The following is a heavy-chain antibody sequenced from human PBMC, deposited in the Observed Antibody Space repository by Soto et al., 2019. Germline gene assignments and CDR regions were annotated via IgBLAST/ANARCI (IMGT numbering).Heavy chain of an antibody. Sequence: GGSLRLSCAASGFTFSDYYMSWIRQAPGKGLEWVSYISSSGSTIYYADSVKGRFTISRDNAKSSLYLQMNSLRAEDTAVYYCARDKGYCSSTSCSNWFDPWGQGTPVIVSS. D-gene: IGHD2-2*01. CDR2: ISSSGSTI. CDR3: ARDKGYCSSTSCSNWFDP. V-gene: IGHV3-11*01. CDR1: GFTFSDYY. J-gene: IGHJ5*02.